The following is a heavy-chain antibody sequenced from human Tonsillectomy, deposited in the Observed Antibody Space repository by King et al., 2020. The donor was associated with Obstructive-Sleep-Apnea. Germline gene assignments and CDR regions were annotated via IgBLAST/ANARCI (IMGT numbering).Heavy chain of an antibody. CDR2: SYYRGST. D-gene: IGHD6-13*01. CDR1: GGSISSADYY. J-gene: IGHJ4*02. Sequence: VQLQESGPGLVKPSQTLSLTCTVSGGSISSADYYWSWIRQPPGKGLEWIGYSYYRGSTYYNPSLKSRVTISIDTSKNQFSLKLNSVTAADTAVYYCARAGRTGTAAGTYFWGQGTLVTVYS. V-gene: IGHV4-30-4*01. CDR3: ARAGRTGTAAGTYF.